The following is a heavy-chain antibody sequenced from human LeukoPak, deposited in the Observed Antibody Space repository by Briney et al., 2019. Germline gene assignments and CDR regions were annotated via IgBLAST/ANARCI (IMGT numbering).Heavy chain of an antibody. Sequence: SETLSLTCTVSGGSIGSYYWSWIRLPAGKGLEWIGRIYSSGRTDRAEYNSSLKSRVTLSIDTSKNQFYLKLSSVTAADTALYYCARERQGWWLDSWGQGTLVTVSS. CDR1: GGSIGSYY. V-gene: IGHV4-4*07. CDR3: ARERQGWWLDS. D-gene: IGHD5-24*01. J-gene: IGHJ5*01. CDR2: IYSSGRT.